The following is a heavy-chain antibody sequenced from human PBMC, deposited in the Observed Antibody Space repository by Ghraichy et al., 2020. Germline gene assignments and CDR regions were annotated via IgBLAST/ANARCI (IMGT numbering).Heavy chain of an antibody. Sequence: GGSLRLSCVASGFSFSTSHMDWVRQVPGKGLEWISYIPSSSYNIHYADFVKGPFTISRDNATNSLYLQMNNLGEEDTAVYYCARDMGIGSWHAMDVWGQGATV. V-gene: IGHV3-48*02. J-gene: IGHJ6*02. CDR1: GFSFSTSH. CDR3: ARDMGIGSWHAMDV. D-gene: IGHD6-13*01. CDR2: IPSSSYNI.